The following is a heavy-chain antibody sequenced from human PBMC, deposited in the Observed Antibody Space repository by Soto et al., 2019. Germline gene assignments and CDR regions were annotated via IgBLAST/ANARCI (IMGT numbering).Heavy chain of an antibody. Sequence: GGSLRLSCAASGFTFRRYWMHWVRQASGKGLVWVSRINGDGSSTSYADSVKGRFTVSRDNAKNTLYLQMNSLRVEDTAVYYCVSLVERSDIASDIWGQGTMVTVS. D-gene: IGHD6-6*01. CDR3: VSLVERSDIASDI. CDR2: INGDGSST. J-gene: IGHJ3*02. CDR1: GFTFRRYW. V-gene: IGHV3-74*01.